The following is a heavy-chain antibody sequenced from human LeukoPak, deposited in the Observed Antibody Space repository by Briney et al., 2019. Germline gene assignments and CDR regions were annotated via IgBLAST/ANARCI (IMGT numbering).Heavy chain of an antibody. Sequence: ASVTVSCKAVGYSFTAYYIHWVRQAPGQGLEWMGWINPDSGGTNLAQKFQGRVTLTRNTTIRTAYMELTSLRSDDTAVYYCARDLRQMSVYFDYWGQGTLVSACS. D-gene: IGHD3-16*01. CDR1: GYSFTAYY. CDR3: ARDLRQMSVYFDY. V-gene: IGHV1-2*02. J-gene: IGHJ4*02. CDR2: INPDSGGT.